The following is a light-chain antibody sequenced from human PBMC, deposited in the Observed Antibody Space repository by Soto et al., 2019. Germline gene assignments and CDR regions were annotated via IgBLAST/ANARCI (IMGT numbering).Light chain of an antibody. Sequence: DIQMTQSPSTLSASVGARVTITCRASQSISSWLAWYQQKPGKAPKLLIYKASSLESGVPSRFSGSGSGTEFTLTISSRQPDDFATYYCQQYNNYPCTFGRGTKVEIK. CDR1: QSISSW. CDR3: QQYNNYPCT. V-gene: IGKV1-5*03. CDR2: KAS. J-gene: IGKJ1*01.